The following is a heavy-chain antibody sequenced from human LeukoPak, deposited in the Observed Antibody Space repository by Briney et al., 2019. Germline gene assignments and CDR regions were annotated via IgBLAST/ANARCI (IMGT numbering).Heavy chain of an antibody. D-gene: IGHD3-10*01. V-gene: IGHV3-48*04. CDR1: GFTFSNYN. CDR2: ISNSGSTI. J-gene: IGHJ4*02. CDR3: VRDLDEDSGGTHFDF. Sequence: GGSLRLSCAASGFTFSNYNMNWVRQAPGKGLEWVSYISNSGSTIYYADSVKGRFTISRDNAKNSLYLQMNSLRAEDTAMYYCVRDLDEDSGGTHFDFWGQGTLVTVSS.